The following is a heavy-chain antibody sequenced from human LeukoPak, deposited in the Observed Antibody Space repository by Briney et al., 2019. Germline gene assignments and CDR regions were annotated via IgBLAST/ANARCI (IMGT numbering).Heavy chain of an antibody. CDR3: ARIWYSIYYHYYMDV. D-gene: IGHD1-26*01. CDR2: IYYSGST. CDR1: GGSIGSSSYY. Sequence: PSETLSLTCTVSGGSIGSSSYYWGWIRQPPGKGLEWIATIYYSGSTYYNPSLKSRVTISVDTSKNQFSLKLSSVTAADTAVYYCARIWYSIYYHYYMDVWVKGTTVTVSS. V-gene: IGHV4-39*01. J-gene: IGHJ6*03.